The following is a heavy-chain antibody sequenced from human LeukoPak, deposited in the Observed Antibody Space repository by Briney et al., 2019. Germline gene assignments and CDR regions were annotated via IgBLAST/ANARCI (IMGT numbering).Heavy chain of an antibody. CDR2: IKQDGSEK. Sequence: GGSLRLSCAASGFTFSSYWMSWVRQAPGKGLEWVANIKQDGSEKYYVDSVKGRFTISRDNAKNSLYLQMNSLRAEDTAVYYCARDGEGDYYYYMDVWGKGTTVTVSS. V-gene: IGHV3-7*01. CDR1: GFTFSSYW. CDR3: ARDGEGDYYYYMDV. J-gene: IGHJ6*03.